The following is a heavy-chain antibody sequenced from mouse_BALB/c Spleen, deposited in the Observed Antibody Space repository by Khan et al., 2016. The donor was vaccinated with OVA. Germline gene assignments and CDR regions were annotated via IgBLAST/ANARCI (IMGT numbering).Heavy chain of an antibody. J-gene: IGHJ3*01. D-gene: IGHD1-1*01. CDR3: TRGGYGSPFVD. CDR1: GYTFTSFY. Sequence: QVQLKQSGAELVKPGASVKLSCKASGYTFTSFYMYWVKQRPGQGLEWIGEINPNNGGTNVNEKFKSKATLTVDKSSSTAYMELSSLTSEDSAVYYCTRGGYGSPFVDWGQGTLVTVSA. V-gene: IGHV1S81*02. CDR2: INPNNGGT.